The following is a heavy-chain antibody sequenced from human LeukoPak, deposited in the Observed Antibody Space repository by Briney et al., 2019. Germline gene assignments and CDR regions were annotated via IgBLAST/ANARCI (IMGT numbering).Heavy chain of an antibody. Sequence: SETLSLTCTVSGGSISSGSYCWSWIRQPAGKGLEWIGRIYTSGSTNYNPSLKSRVTISVDTSKNQFSLKLSSVTAADTAVYYCARDRRGGSSSRPPRDYYYYMDVWGKGTTVTVSS. J-gene: IGHJ6*03. V-gene: IGHV4-61*02. CDR2: IYTSGST. CDR1: GGSISSGSYC. CDR3: ARDRRGGSSSRPPRDYYYYMDV. D-gene: IGHD6-6*01.